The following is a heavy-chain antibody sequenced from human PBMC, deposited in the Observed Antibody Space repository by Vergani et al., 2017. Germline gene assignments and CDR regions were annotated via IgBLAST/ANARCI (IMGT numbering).Heavy chain of an antibody. V-gene: IGHV4-59*02. D-gene: IGHD3-16*01. J-gene: IGHJ3*02. CDR1: GASVNSYY. CDR3: ARDTFHSDSENYDDVFDS. CDR2: VSFRGDT. Sequence: QVKLQESGPGLVKPSETLSLTCTVSGASVNSYYWSWIRQPPGKGLEWMGYVSFRGDTLYDPSVKGRMTISLNTSSNQFSLYLTSVTAADTAVYYCARDTFHSDSENYDDVFDSWGQGTMVIVSS.